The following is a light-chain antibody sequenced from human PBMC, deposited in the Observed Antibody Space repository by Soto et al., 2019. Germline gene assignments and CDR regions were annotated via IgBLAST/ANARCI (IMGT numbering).Light chain of an antibody. CDR1: QSVLYSSNNKNC. CDR2: WAS. CDR3: QQYYSTPLT. Sequence: DIVMAQSPDSLAVSLGERATINCKSSQSVLYSSNNKNCLAWYQQKPGQPPKLLIYWASTRESGVPDRFSGSGSGTDFTLTISSLQAEDAAVYYCQQYYSTPLTFGGGTKVEIK. J-gene: IGKJ4*01. V-gene: IGKV4-1*01.